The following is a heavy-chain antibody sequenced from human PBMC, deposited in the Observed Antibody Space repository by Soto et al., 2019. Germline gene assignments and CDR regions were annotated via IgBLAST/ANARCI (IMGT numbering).Heavy chain of an antibody. CDR3: ARGSKLWILGFRENSYDNYDY. Sequence: SVKVSCKASGGTFSSYAISWVRQAPGQGLEWMGGIIPIFGTANCAQKFQGRVTITADESTSTVYMELSSLRSEDTAVYYCARGSKLWILGFRENSYDNYDYWGQGTLVTVSA. V-gene: IGHV1-69*13. CDR1: GGTFSSYA. D-gene: IGHD3-10*01. J-gene: IGHJ4*02. CDR2: IIPIFGTA.